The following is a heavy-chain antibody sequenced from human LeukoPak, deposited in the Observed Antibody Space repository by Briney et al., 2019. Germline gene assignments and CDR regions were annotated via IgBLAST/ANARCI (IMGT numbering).Heavy chain of an antibody. Sequence: ASVKVSCKASGYTFTSYAMNWVRQAPGQGLEWMGWISAYNGNTNYAQKLQGRVTMTTDTSTSTAYMELRSLRSDDTAVYYCALYYYDSSGYYPFDYWGQGTLVTVSS. CDR2: ISAYNGNT. J-gene: IGHJ4*02. CDR1: GYTFTSYA. D-gene: IGHD3-22*01. CDR3: ALYYYDSSGYYPFDY. V-gene: IGHV1-18*01.